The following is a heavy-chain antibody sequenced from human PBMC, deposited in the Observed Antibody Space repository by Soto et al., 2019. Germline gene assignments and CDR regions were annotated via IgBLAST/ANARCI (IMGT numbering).Heavy chain of an antibody. V-gene: IGHV3-23*01. J-gene: IGHJ3*02. CDR2: ISGSGGST. CDR3: AKTTYYDSSGYYYGGGVAFDI. D-gene: IGHD3-22*01. CDR1: GFTFSSYA. Sequence: PGGSLRLSCAASGFTFSSYAMSWVRQAPGKGLEWVSAISGSGGSTYYADSVKGRFTISRDNSKNTLYLQMNSLRAEDTAVYYCAKTTYYDSSGYYYGGGVAFDIWGQGTMVTVSS.